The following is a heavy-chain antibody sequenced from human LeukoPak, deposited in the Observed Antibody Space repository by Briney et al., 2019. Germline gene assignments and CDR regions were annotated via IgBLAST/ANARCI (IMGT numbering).Heavy chain of an antibody. CDR1: GFTFSSYA. J-gene: IGHJ4*02. CDR3: AKGHSAHGTGFDC. V-gene: IGHV3-23*01. CDR2: ISGSGGTT. D-gene: IGHD1-14*01. Sequence: GGSLRLSCAASGFTFSSYAMSWVRQTPGKGLEWVSVISGSGGTTYYADSVKGRFTISRDNSKNTLYLQMNSLRAEDTAVYYCAKGHSAHGTGFDCWGQGTLVAVSS.